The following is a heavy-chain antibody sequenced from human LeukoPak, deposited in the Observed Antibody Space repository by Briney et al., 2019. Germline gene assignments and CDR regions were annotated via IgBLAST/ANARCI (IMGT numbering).Heavy chain of an antibody. V-gene: IGHV1-46*01. CDR2: INPSGGST. Sequence: ASVKVSCKASGYTFTSYYMHWVRQAPGQGLEWMGIINPSGGSTSYAQKFQGRVTMTRDTSTSTVYMELSSLRSEDTAVYYCARGRYRTTDYYDSSPQAYWGQGTLVTVSS. CDR3: ARGRYRTTDYYDSSPQAY. D-gene: IGHD3-22*01. CDR1: GYTFTSYY. J-gene: IGHJ4*02.